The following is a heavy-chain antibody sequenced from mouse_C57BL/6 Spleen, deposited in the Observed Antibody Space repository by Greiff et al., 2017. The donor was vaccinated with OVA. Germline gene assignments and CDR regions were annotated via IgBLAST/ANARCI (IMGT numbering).Heavy chain of an antibody. J-gene: IGHJ1*03. Sequence: VQLQQPGAELVKPGASVKVSCKASGYTFTSYWMHWVKQRPGQGLEWIGRIHPSDSDTNYNQKFKGKATLTVDKSSSTACMQLSSLTSEDSAVYYCAIDGSSYVGYFDVWGTGTTVTVSS. CDR3: AIDGSSYVGYFDV. D-gene: IGHD1-1*01. V-gene: IGHV1-74*01. CDR2: IHPSDSDT. CDR1: GYTFTSYW.